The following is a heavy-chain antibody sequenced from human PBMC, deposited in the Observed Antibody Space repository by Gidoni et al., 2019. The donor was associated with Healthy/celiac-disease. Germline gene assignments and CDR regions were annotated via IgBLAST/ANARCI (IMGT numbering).Heavy chain of an antibody. CDR1: GFTFSDYY. J-gene: IGHJ6*02. CDR2: ISSSSSYT. Sequence: QVQLVESGGGLVKPGGSPRLSCAASGFTFSDYYMSWIRQAPGKGLGWVSYISSSSSYTNYADSVKGRFTISRDNAKNSLYLQMNSLRAEDTAVYYCARDSIAAAGPVMGVWGQGTTVTVSS. V-gene: IGHV3-11*06. CDR3: ARDSIAAAGPVMGV. D-gene: IGHD6-13*01.